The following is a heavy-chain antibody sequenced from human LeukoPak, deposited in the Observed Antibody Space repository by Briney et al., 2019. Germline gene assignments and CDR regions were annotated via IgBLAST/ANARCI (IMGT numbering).Heavy chain of an antibody. J-gene: IGHJ4*02. Sequence: GEVLQISCEGAGCAFSNNWIGWGRRMPGKGGEGRGIIYPDDSDTRYSPSFQGQVTISAEKSISTAYLQWSSLKASDTAMYYCARYYCSGGSCHGIFDYWGQGTLVTVSS. V-gene: IGHV5-51*01. CDR3: ARYYCSGGSCHGIFDY. CDR2: IYPDDSDT. D-gene: IGHD2-15*01. CDR1: GCAFSNNW.